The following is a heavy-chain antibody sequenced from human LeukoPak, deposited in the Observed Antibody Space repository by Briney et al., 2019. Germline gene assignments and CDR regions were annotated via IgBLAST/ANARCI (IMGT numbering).Heavy chain of an antibody. CDR2: IIPIFGTA. Sequence: SVKVSCKASGGTFSSYAISWVRQAPGQGLEWMGGIIPIFGTANYAQKFQGRVTITADESTSTAYMELSSLRSDDTAVYYCARIIATIYHYDSSGYLDYWGQGTLVTVSS. CDR1: GGTFSSYA. CDR3: ARIIATIYHYDSSGYLDY. J-gene: IGHJ4*02. V-gene: IGHV1-69*13. D-gene: IGHD3-22*01.